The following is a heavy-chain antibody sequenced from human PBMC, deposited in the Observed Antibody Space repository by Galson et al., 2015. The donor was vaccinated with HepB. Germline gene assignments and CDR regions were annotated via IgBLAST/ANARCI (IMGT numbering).Heavy chain of an antibody. Sequence: SLRLSCAASGFTFSSYAMHWVRQAPGKGLEWVAVISYDGSNKYYADSVKGRFTISRDNSKNTLYLQMNSLRAEDTAVYYCARETRSGWGTGEVADYWGQGTLVTVSS. J-gene: IGHJ4*02. CDR3: ARETRSGWGTGEVADY. CDR2: ISYDGSNK. V-gene: IGHV3-30-3*01. D-gene: IGHD3-16*01. CDR1: GFTFSSYA.